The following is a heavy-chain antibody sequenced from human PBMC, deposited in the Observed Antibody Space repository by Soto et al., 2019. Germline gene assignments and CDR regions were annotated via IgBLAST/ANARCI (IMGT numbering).Heavy chain of an antibody. CDR2: ISSSGGNI. D-gene: IGHD5-18*01. CDR3: AREAPIRGYSYGGNFDY. Sequence: GGSLRLSCAASGFIFSDYYMSWIRQAPGRGPEWVAQISSSGGNIYYAGSVRGRFTVSRDNTKNSLYLQMKSLRAEDTAVYFCAREAPIRGYSYGGNFDYWGQGALVTVSS. CDR1: GFIFSDYY. J-gene: IGHJ4*02. V-gene: IGHV3-11*01.